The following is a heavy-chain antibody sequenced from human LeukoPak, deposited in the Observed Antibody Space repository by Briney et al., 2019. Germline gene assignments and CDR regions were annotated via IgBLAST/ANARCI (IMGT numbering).Heavy chain of an antibody. V-gene: IGHV1-2*02. CDR1: GYTFTSYD. Sequence: ASVKVSCKASGYTFTSYDINWVRQATGQGLEWMGWINPNSGGTNYAQKFQGRVTMTRDTSISTAYMELSRLRSDDTAVYYCARNSLAYCGGDCYSGWFDPWGQGTLVTVSS. CDR2: INPNSGGT. J-gene: IGHJ5*02. CDR3: ARNSLAYCGGDCYSGWFDP. D-gene: IGHD2-21*02.